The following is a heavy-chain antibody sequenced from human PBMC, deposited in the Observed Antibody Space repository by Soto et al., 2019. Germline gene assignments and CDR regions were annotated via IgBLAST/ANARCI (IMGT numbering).Heavy chain of an antibody. D-gene: IGHD3-10*01. Sequence: GGSLRLSCAASGFPFSSYSMNWVRQAPGKGLEWVSYISSSSSTIYYADSVKGRFTISRDNGKNSLYLQMNSLRDEDTAVYYCARDPPPSLRYGSGSYYTEYYYGMDVWGQGTTVTVSS. CDR3: ARDPPPSLRYGSGSYYTEYYYGMDV. V-gene: IGHV3-48*02. CDR2: ISSSSSTI. J-gene: IGHJ6*02. CDR1: GFPFSSYS.